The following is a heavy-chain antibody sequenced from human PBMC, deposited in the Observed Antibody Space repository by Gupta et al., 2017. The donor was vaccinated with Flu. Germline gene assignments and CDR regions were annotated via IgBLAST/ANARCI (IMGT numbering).Heavy chain of an antibody. J-gene: IGHJ4*02. V-gene: IGHV3-33*01. CDR3: ARHSSGCQFDY. D-gene: IGHD4-4*01. CDR2: IWYDGSNQ. CDR1: GFIFRNYG. Sequence: VQLVESGGAVVQPGRSLRLPCVASGFIFRNYGMHWLRQAPGKGLEWMAYIWYDGSNQYYTDSVKGRFTISRDDSKNKLLLEMNSLIVEDMAMYHCARHSSGCQFDYWGQGTQVTVSS.